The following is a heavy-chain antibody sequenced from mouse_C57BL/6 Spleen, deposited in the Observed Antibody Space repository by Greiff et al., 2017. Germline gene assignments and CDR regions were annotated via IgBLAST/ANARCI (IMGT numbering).Heavy chain of an antibody. CDR1: GYAFTNYL. J-gene: IGHJ4*01. CDR3: ARSETYYNAMDY. CDR2: INPGSGGT. D-gene: IGHD2-12*01. Sequence: LQESGAELVRPGTSVKVSCKASGYAFTNYLIEWVKQRPGQGLEWIGVINPGSGGTNYNEKFKGKATLTADKSSSTAYMQLSSLTSEDSAVYFCARSETYYNAMDYWGQGTSVTVSS. V-gene: IGHV1-54*01.